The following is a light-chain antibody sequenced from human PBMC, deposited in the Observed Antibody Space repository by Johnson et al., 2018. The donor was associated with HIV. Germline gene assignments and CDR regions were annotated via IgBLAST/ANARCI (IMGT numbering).Light chain of an antibody. CDR1: TSNIENNY. V-gene: IGLV1-51*02. J-gene: IGLJ1*01. CDR3: GKWDSSRSVNYV. CDR2: ENN. Sequence: QSVLTQPPSVSAAPGQKVTISCSGSTSNIENNYVSWYQQLPGRAPKLLIYENNKRPSGIPDRFSGSKSGTSATLGITGLQTGVEADYYCGKWDSSRSVNYVFGTGTKVTVL.